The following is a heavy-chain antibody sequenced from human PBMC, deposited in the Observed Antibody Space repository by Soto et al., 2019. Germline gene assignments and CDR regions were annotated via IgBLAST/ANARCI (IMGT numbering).Heavy chain of an antibody. D-gene: IGHD3-16*02. V-gene: IGHV3-30*18. Sequence: QVQLVESGGGVVQPGRSLRLSCAASGFTFSSYGMHWVRQAPGKGLEWVAVISYDGSNKYYADSVKGRFTISRDNSKPTLYLQMNSLRAEDTAVYYCAKDPRHMITFGGVIATYYFDYWGQGPLVTFSS. CDR1: GFTFSSYG. CDR3: AKDPRHMITFGGVIATYYFDY. J-gene: IGHJ4*02. CDR2: ISYDGSNK.